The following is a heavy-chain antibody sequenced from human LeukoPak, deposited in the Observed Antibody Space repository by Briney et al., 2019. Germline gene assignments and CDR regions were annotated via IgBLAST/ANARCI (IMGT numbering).Heavy chain of an antibody. D-gene: IGHD5-24*01. J-gene: IGHJ6*02. CDR2: ISGSGGAT. CDR1: EFTFSTYP. V-gene: IGHV3-23*01. Sequence: GGSLRLSCATSEFTFSTYPMSWVRQAPGKGPEWVSAISGSGGATSYADSVKGRFTISRDNSKNTLYLQMTILTAEDTAVYYCATRGRDGYNANYYGMDVWGQGTTVTVPS. CDR3: ATRGRDGYNANYYGMDV.